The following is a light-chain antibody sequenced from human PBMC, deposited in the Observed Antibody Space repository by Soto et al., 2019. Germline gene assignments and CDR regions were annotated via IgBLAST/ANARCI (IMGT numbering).Light chain of an antibody. V-gene: IGKV1-39*01. CDR1: QTISGW. J-gene: IGKJ4*01. Sequence: DIQMTQFPSTLSASVGDRVTITCRASQTISGWLAWYQQKPGKAPRLLIYDASTLDSGVPSRFSGSGSGTDFTLTISSLQPEDFATYYCQQSYSTPPTFGGGTKVDIK. CDR3: QQSYSTPPT. CDR2: DAS.